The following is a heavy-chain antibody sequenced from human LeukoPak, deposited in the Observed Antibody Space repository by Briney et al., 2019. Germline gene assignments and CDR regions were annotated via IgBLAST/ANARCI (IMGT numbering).Heavy chain of an antibody. D-gene: IGHD5-12*01. CDR3: ARFLAGGYSGYDDDY. J-gene: IGHJ4*02. CDR2: INPNSCGT. Sequence: ASVKVSCKASGYTFTGYYMHWVRQAPGQGLEWMGWINPNSCGTNYAQKFQGRVTMTRDTSISTPYMELSRLRSDEPAVYYCARFLAGGYSGYDDDYWGQGTLVTVSS. V-gene: IGHV1-2*02. CDR1: GYTFTGYY.